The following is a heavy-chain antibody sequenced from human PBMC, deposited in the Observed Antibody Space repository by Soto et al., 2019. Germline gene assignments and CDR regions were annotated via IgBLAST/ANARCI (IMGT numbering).Heavy chain of an antibody. V-gene: IGHV4-30-4*08. CDR2: IYQSGTT. CDR1: GGSISSSGYF. J-gene: IGHJ4*02. CDR3: ATMGTPVTGLYYFDY. D-gene: IGHD1-7*01. Sequence: PSETLSLTCTVSGGSISSSGYFWGWIRQPPGKGLEWIGYIYQSGTTYYSASLRSRVSISVDTSKNQFSLDLSSVTAADTAVYYCATMGTPVTGLYYFDYWGQRTLVTVSS.